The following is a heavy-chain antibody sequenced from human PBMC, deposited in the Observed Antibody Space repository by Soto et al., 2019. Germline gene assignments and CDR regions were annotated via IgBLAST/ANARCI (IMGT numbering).Heavy chain of an antibody. CDR3: ARDRYLQFYDS. J-gene: IGHJ4*02. CDR1: GVSISTSINY. D-gene: IGHD3-16*01. CDR2: IYHSGST. V-gene: IGHV4-31*02. Sequence: PSETRSLTWTVSGVSISTSINYWTWIRQHPGRGLEYIGSIYHSGSTYYNPSFESRVIISLDKSDNQFSLRLNSVTAADTAMYYCARDRYLQFYDSWGPGTLVTVSS.